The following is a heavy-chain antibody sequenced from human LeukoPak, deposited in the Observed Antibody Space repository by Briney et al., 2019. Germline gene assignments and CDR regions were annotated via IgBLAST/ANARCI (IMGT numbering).Heavy chain of an antibody. CDR2: ISGSGGST. CDR1: GFTFDDYA. Sequence: GGSLRLSCAASGFTFDDYAMHWVRQAPGKGLEWVSAISGSGGSTYYADSVKGRFTISRDNSKNTLYLQMNSLRAEDTAVYYCGVSGWVVVDKYYFDYWGQGTLVTVSS. CDR3: GVSGWVVVDKYYFDY. D-gene: IGHD6-19*01. V-gene: IGHV3-23*01. J-gene: IGHJ4*02.